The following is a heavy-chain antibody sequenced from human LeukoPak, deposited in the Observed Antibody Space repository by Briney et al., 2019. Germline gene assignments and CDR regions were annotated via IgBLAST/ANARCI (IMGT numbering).Heavy chain of an antibody. D-gene: IGHD3-10*01. V-gene: IGHV3-21*01. Sequence: AGSLRRSCAGSGFTFSGYSMNWVRQGPGKGLEGWSSISGGSRYIVYADSVKGRFTISRDDAKNSLYLQMNSLSADDTAVYYCARVWHVSGSYPFDYWGQGTLVTVSS. CDR3: ARVWHVSGSYPFDY. CDR1: GFTFSGYS. CDR2: ISGGSRYI. J-gene: IGHJ4*02.